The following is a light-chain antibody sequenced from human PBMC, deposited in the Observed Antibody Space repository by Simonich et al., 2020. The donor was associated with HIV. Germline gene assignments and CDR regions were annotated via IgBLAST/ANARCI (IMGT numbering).Light chain of an antibody. CDR3: SSYTSSSTWV. CDR1: SSDIGGDKY. V-gene: IGLV2-14*01. Sequence: HSALTQPASVSGSPGQSITISCTGTSSDIGGDKYVSWYQQHPGKAPKLMIYDVTTRPSGVSNRFSGSKAGNTASLTISGLQAEDEADYYCSSYTSSSTWVFGGGTKLTVL. J-gene: IGLJ3*02. CDR2: DVT.